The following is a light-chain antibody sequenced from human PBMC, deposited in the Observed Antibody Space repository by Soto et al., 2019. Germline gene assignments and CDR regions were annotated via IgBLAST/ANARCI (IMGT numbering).Light chain of an antibody. CDR3: QPYYYTPPT. CDR2: WAS. J-gene: IGKJ4*01. V-gene: IGKV4-1*01. CDR1: QSVLYSNNKNY. Sequence: DIVVTQSPDSLAVSLGERATINCKSSQSVLYSNNKNYFAWYQQKPGQPPKLLLYWASTRESGVPDRFSGSGPGTDFTLTISSLQADDVAVYYCQPYYYTPPTFGGGTKVEIK.